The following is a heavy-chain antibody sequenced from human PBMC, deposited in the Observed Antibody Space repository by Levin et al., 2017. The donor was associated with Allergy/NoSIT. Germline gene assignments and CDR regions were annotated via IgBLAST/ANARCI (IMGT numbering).Heavy chain of an antibody. Sequence: PSETLSLTCTVSGGSISSYHWSWIRQPPGEGLEWIGYISNSGRTYYNPSLESRITISLDTSKSQFSLKLSSVTAADTAVFYCARLGYCPTTRCYPDYWGPGTLVTVSS. D-gene: IGHD2-2*03. CDR1: GGSISSYH. CDR2: ISNSGRT. V-gene: IGHV4-59*08. CDR3: ARLGYCPTTRCYPDY. J-gene: IGHJ4*02.